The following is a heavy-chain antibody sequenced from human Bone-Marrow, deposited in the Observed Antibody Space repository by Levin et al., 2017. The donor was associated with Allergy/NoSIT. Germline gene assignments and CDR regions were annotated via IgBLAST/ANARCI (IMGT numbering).Heavy chain of an antibody. CDR3: AKEGPSTSSTVGYWFDS. D-gene: IGHD6-13*01. CDR1: EFTFRNYA. CDR2: VASSGDKT. J-gene: IGHJ5*01. Sequence: GESLKISCAASEFTFRNYAMSWVRQAPGKGLEWVSGVASSGDKTRYADSFKGRFTVSRDNSKNTLYLQMNSLRPEDTAIYYCAKEGPSTSSTVGYWFDSWGQGILVTVSS. V-gene: IGHV3-23*01.